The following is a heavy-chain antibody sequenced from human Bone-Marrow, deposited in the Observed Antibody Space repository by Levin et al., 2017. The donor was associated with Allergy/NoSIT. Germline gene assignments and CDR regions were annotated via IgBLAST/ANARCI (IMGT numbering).Heavy chain of an antibody. CDR3: AKKTSGYGYFDY. D-gene: IGHD5-12*01. J-gene: IGHJ4*02. Sequence: GGSLRLSCAASGLTFGSDDMHWIRQAPGKGLEWLAVISYDGSNKDYINSVRGRFTISRDNSKNTLYLQMNSLRAEDTAVYYCAKKTSGYGYFDYWGQGTLVTVSS. CDR1: GLTFGSDD. CDR2: ISYDGSNK. V-gene: IGHV3-30*18.